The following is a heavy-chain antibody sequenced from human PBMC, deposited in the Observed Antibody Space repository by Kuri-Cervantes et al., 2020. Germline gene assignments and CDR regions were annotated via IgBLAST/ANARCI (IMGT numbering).Heavy chain of an antibody. J-gene: IGHJ6*03. CDR2: IYYSGST. V-gene: IGHV4/OR15-8*01. Sequence: ESLKISCVVSGDSISSNKWWSWVRQPPGKGLEWIGEIYYSGSTNYNPSLKSRVTISVDKSKNQLSLKLSSVTAADTAVYYCATDGYYYYYMDVWGKGTTVTVSS. CDR3: ATDGYYYYYMDV. CDR1: GDSISSNKW.